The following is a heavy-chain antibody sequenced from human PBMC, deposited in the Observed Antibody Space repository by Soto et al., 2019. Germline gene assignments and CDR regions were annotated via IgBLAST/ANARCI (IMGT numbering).Heavy chain of an antibody. CDR3: VKDLENTGDPSYFDY. D-gene: IGHD7-27*01. J-gene: IGHJ4*02. CDR1: GFTFSIYA. CDR2: LTARSGDT. Sequence: PGGSRRLSCAASGFTFSIYAMSWLRQAPGQGLEWVSTLTARSGDTYYADSVKGRFIISRDNSRNTLYLQMNSLGAEDTAIYYCVKDLENTGDPSYFDYWGQGTQVTVSS. V-gene: IGHV3-23*01.